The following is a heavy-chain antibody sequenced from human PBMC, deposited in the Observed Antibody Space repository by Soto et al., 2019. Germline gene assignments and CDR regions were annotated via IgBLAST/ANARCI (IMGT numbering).Heavy chain of an antibody. D-gene: IGHD2-15*01. CDR2: VKSKPDGGTT. CDR3: TPYSSMTNIIVRFDY. V-gene: IGHV3-15*07. Sequence: EVHLVESGGGLVKPGGSLRLSCAASGFIFSNAWINWVRQAPGKGLEWVGRVKSKPDGGTTDFAASEKGRIASSRDDSKNLVYLEMNSLKTEDTAIYYCTPYSSMTNIIVRFDYWGHGTLVTVSS. J-gene: IGHJ4*01. CDR1: GFIFSNAW.